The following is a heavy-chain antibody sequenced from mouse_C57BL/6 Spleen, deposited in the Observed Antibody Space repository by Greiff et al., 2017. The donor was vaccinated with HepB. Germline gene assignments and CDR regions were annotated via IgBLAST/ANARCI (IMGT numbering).Heavy chain of an antibody. CDR1: GYTFTSYW. J-gene: IGHJ3*01. V-gene: IGHV1-64*01. D-gene: IGHD1-1*01. CDR3: AREGYYGSSPFAY. Sequence: QVQLKQPGAELVKPGASVKLSCKASGYTFTSYWMHWVKQRPGQGLEWIGMIHPNSGSTNYNEKFKSKATLTVDKSSSTAYMQLSSLTSEDSAVYYCAREGYYGSSPFAYWGQGTLVTVSA. CDR2: IHPNSGST.